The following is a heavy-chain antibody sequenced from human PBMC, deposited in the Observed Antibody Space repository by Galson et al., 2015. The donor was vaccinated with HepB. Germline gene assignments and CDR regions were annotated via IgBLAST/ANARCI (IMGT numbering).Heavy chain of an antibody. CDR1: GFTFSSYE. CDR3: ARRMNYGSGSPKHFGYYGMDV. J-gene: IGHJ6*02. CDR2: ISSSGSTI. D-gene: IGHD3-10*01. V-gene: IGHV3-48*03. Sequence: SLRLSCAASGFTFSSYEMNWVRQAPGKGLEWVSYISSSGSTIYYADSVKGRFTISRDNAKNSLYLQMNSLRAEDTAVYYCARRMNYGSGSPKHFGYYGMDVWGQGTTVTVSS.